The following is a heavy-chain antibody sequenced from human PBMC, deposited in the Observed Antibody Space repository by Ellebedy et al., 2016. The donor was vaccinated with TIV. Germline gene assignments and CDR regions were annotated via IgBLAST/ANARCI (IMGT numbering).Heavy chain of an antibody. D-gene: IGHD2-21*02. CDR2: IYYSGST. Sequence: SETLSLXXTVSGGSISSGGYYWSWIRQHPGKGLEWIGYIYYSGSTYYNPSLKSRVTISVDTSKNQFSLKLSSVTAADTAVYYCARQVTQAPLNYYYYGMDVWGQGTTVTVSS. J-gene: IGHJ6*02. V-gene: IGHV4-31*03. CDR1: GGSISSGGYY. CDR3: ARQVTQAPLNYYYYGMDV.